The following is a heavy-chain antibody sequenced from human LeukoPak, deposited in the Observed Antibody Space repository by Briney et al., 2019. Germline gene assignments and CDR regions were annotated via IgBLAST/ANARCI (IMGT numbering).Heavy chain of an antibody. Sequence: SETLSLTCTVSGGSISSNYWSWIRQPAGKGLEWIGRFYTRGTTNYNPSLKSRVTMSVDTSKNQFSLKLSSVTAADTAVYYCARDYGDYKGDPWGQGTLVTVSS. CDR1: GGSISSNY. CDR3: ARDYGDYKGDP. V-gene: IGHV4-4*07. D-gene: IGHD4-17*01. CDR2: FYTRGTT. J-gene: IGHJ5*02.